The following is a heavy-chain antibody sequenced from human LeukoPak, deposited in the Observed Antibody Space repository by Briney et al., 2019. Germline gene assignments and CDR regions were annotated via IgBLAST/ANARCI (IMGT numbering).Heavy chain of an antibody. Sequence: KASETLSLTCTVSGGSISSYYWSWIRQPPGKGLEWIGYIYYSGSTNYNPSLKSRVTISVDTSKNQFSLKLSSVTAADTAVYYCARGTPVLLWFGELSIHPGVFDYWGQGTLVTVSS. V-gene: IGHV4-59*01. D-gene: IGHD3-10*01. CDR2: IYYSGST. J-gene: IGHJ4*02. CDR1: GGSISSYY. CDR3: ARGTPVLLWFGELSIHPGVFDY.